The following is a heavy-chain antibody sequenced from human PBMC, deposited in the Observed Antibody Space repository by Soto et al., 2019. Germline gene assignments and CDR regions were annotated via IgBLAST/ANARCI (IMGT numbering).Heavy chain of an antibody. CDR2: ISSRSDI. D-gene: IGHD2-2*02. V-gene: IGHV3-21*01. CDR3: AREYTAWPLASGLDV. J-gene: IGHJ6*02. Sequence: GGSLRLSCVGSGFTFTTYSINWVRQAPGKGLEWVSSISSRSDIYYADSVKGRSTIPRDNAKTSVSLQRNSLRAEDTAVYYCAREYTAWPLASGLDVWAQGTTVTVS. CDR1: GFTFTTYS.